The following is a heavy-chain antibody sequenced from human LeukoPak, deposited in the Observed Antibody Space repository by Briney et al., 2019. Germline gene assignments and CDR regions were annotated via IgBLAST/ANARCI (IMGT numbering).Heavy chain of an antibody. V-gene: IGHV3-23*01. D-gene: IGHD2-2*01. J-gene: IGHJ4*02. CDR1: GFTFTTYG. CDR2: LSVST. CDR3: AKASPSSYCGTTSCSVNFDY. Sequence: GRSLRLSCAVSGFTFTTYGMSWVRQAPGKGLEWVSSLSVSTYYADSVKGRFTISRDNSKNTLFLQMNSLRAEDTAVYYCAKASPSSYCGTTSCSVNFDYWGQGTLVTVSS.